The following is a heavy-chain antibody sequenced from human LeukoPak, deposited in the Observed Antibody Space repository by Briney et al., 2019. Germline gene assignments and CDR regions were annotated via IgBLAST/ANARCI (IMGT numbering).Heavy chain of an antibody. CDR3: ARDALQLTGNYVTRCWFDP. Sequence: GGSLRLSCAASGFTFSDYYMSWIRQAPGKALEWVSYVSSGSSTIYYADSVKGRFTVSRDNGKRSLYLHMNSLRAEDTAMYYCARDALQLTGNYVTRCWFDPWGQGTLVTVSS. D-gene: IGHD3-9*01. J-gene: IGHJ5*02. CDR2: VSSGSSTI. CDR1: GFTFSDYY. V-gene: IGHV3-11*04.